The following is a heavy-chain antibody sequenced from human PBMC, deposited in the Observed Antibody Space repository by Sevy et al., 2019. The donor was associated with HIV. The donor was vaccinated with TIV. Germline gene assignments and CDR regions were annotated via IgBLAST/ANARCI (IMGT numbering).Heavy chain of an antibody. J-gene: IGHJ4*02. Sequence: GGSLRLSCEASGFKFNSYWMLWVRQAPGKGLEWVANINQDATANFYADSVRGRFIISRDNVRNSVSLQMNILRVEDTALYYCVRAIATVDSFWGQGTLVTVSS. CDR3: VRAIATVDSF. D-gene: IGHD6-13*01. CDR2: INQDATAN. CDR1: GFKFNSYW. V-gene: IGHV3-7*01.